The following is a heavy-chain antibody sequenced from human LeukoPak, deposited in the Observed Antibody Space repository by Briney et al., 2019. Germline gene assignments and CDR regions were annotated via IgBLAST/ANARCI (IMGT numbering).Heavy chain of an antibody. D-gene: IGHD2-8*01. CDR1: GGSFSGYY. Sequence: PSETLSLTCGVYGGSFSGYYWTWIRQSPGMGLEWIGEIIHSGSTNYNPSLTSRVTISVDTSKNQFSLKLSSVTAADTAVYYCARGILVTVYAAFDYWGQGTLVTVSS. CDR2: IIHSGST. V-gene: IGHV4-34*01. J-gene: IGHJ4*02. CDR3: ARGILVTVYAAFDY.